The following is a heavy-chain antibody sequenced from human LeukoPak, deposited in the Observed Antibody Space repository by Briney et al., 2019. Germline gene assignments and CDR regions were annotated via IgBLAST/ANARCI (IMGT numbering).Heavy chain of an antibody. CDR2: INTISGGT. D-gene: IGHD3-16*01. CDR3: AREVCNMWGHYYYYYMDV. Sequence: ASLRVSCKASGYTFTGYYMHRVRHAPGHGLEWRGGINTISGGTNYAQKFQGRDTMTRDTSISTAYMELSRLTSDDTAVYYCAREVCNMWGHYYYYYMDVWGKGTTVTVSS. CDR1: GYTFTGYY. J-gene: IGHJ6*03. V-gene: IGHV1-2*02.